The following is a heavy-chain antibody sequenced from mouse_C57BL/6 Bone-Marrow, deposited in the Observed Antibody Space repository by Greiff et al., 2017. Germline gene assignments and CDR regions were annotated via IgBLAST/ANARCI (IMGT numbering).Heavy chain of an antibody. D-gene: IGHD2-4*01. CDR1: GFTFSSYA. V-gene: IGHV5-4*01. Sequence: EVMLVESGGGLVKPGGSLKLSCAASGFTFSSYAMSWVRQTPEKRLEWVATISDGGSYTYYPDNVKGRFTISRDNAKNNLYLQMSHLKSEDTAMYYCARDRAYDYDEGFAYWGQGTLVTVSA. CDR3: ARDRAYDYDEGFAY. J-gene: IGHJ3*01. CDR2: ISDGGSYT.